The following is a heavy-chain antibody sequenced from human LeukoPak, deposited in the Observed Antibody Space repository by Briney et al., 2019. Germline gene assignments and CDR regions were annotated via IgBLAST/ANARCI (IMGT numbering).Heavy chain of an antibody. Sequence: GGSLRLFCAASGFTFSSYAMSWVRQAPGKGLEWVSAISGSGGSTYYADSVKGRFTISRDNSKNTLYLQMNSLRAEDTAVYYCAKDPVVPEQNWFDPWGQGTLVTVSS. J-gene: IGHJ5*02. D-gene: IGHD2-2*01. CDR2: ISGSGGST. CDR3: AKDPVVPEQNWFDP. CDR1: GFTFSSYA. V-gene: IGHV3-23*01.